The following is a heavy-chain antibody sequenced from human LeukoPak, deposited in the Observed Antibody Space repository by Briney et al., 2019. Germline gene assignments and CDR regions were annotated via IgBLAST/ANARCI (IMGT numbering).Heavy chain of an antibody. Sequence: SETLSLTCTVSGGSIRSYYWSWIRQPPGKGLEWIGYIYYSGSTNYNPSLKSRVTISVDTSKNQFSLKLSSVTAADTAVYYCASGNYYDSSGFFGLQYYFDYWGQGTLVTVSS. CDR1: GGSIRSYY. V-gene: IGHV4-59*01. J-gene: IGHJ4*02. CDR3: ASGNYYDSSGFFGLQYYFDY. CDR2: IYYSGST. D-gene: IGHD3-22*01.